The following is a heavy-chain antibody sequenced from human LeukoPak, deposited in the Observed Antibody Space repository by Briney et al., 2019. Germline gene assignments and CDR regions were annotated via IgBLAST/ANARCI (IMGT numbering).Heavy chain of an antibody. CDR3: ARRVAGESRAFDI. Sequence: PSETLSLTCTVPGDSISSFYWSWIRQPPGKGLEWIGYILYSGNNNYNPSLKSRVTISLDTSKNQFSLKLSSLTAADTAVYYCARRVAGESRAFDIWGQGTTDTVSS. D-gene: IGHD3-10*01. V-gene: IGHV4-59*01. CDR1: GDSISSFY. CDR2: ILYSGNN. J-gene: IGHJ3*02.